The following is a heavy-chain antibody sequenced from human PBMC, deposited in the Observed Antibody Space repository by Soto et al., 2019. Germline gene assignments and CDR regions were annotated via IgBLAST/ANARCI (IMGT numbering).Heavy chain of an antibody. J-gene: IGHJ5*02. CDR3: AKYQWNPGAFDP. CDR2: INHRVTA. Sequence: QVQLQQWGAGLLKPSETLSLTCAVYGGSLSDYYWNWLRQPPGKGLEWIGEINHRVTASYNPSLTCRVDISVATALTQFSLQLRSVTATDTAIYYCAKYQWNPGAFDPWGPGTQVTVSS. D-gene: IGHD6-19*01. V-gene: IGHV4-34*01. CDR1: GGSLSDYY.